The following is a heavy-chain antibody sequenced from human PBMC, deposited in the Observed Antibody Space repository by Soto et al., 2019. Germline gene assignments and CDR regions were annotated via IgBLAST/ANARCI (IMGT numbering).Heavy chain of an antibody. CDR2: MNPNSGNT. Sequence: QVQLVQSGAEVKKPGASVKVSCKASGYTFTSYDINWVRQATGQGLEWMGWMNPNSGNTGYAQKFQGRVTMTRNTSISTAYMELSSLRSEDTAVYYCARGPDSTLWFGSTWAFDIWGQGTMVTVSS. D-gene: IGHD3-10*01. CDR1: GYTFTSYD. J-gene: IGHJ3*02. CDR3: ARGPDSTLWFGSTWAFDI. V-gene: IGHV1-8*01.